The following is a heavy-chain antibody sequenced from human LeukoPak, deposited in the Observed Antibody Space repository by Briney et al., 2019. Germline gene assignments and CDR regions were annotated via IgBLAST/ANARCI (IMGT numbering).Heavy chain of an antibody. CDR1: GFTVSSNH. V-gene: IGHV3-66*02. CDR3: AKAPHSELLLIDF. J-gene: IGHJ4*02. D-gene: IGHD1-7*01. CDR2: IYSGGST. Sequence: PGGSLRLSCAAPGFTVSSNHMSWVRQAPGKGLEWVSLIYSGGSTYYADSVKGRFTISRDNSKNTLYLQMNSLRAEDTAVYYCAKAPHSELLLIDFWGQGTLVTVSS.